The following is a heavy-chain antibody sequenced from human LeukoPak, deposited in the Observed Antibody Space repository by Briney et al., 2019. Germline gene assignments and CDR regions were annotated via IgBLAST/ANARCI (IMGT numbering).Heavy chain of an antibody. Sequence: ASVKVSCKASGYTFPSYFMHWVRQAPEQGLEWMGIINPTGGSTTYAQKFQGRVTMTRDTSTSTVYMELSSLRSDDTAVYYCARTAARRFDYWGQGTLVTVSS. D-gene: IGHD6-6*01. CDR3: ARTAARRFDY. J-gene: IGHJ4*02. CDR1: GYTFPSYF. CDR2: INPTGGST. V-gene: IGHV1-46*01.